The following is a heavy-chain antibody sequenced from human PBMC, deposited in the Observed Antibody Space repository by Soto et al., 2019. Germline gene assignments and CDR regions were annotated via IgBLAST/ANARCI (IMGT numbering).Heavy chain of an antibody. V-gene: IGHV3-73*01. J-gene: IGHJ4*02. CDR3: TRPLSAFSAPSNSGDY. D-gene: IGHD4-4*01. CDR2: IRSKANSYAT. CDR1: GFTFSGSA. Sequence: GGSLRLSCAASGFTFSGSAMHWVRQASGKGLEWVGRIRSKANSYATAYAASVKGRFTISRDDSKNTAYLQMNSLKTEDTAVYYCTRPLSAFSAPSNSGDYWGQGTLVTVS.